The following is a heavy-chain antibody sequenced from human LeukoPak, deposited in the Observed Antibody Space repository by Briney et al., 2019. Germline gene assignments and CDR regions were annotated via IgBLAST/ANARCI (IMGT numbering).Heavy chain of an antibody. CDR2: INHSGST. CDR1: GGSFSGYY. D-gene: IGHD1-26*01. J-gene: IGHJ6*02. Sequence: PSETLSLTCAVYGGSFSGYYWSWIRQPPGNGLEWIGEINHSGSTNYNPSLKSRVTISVDTSKNQFSLKLSSVTAADTAVYYCARHDQVSLNGMDVWGQGTTVTVSS. CDR3: ARHDQVSLNGMDV. V-gene: IGHV4-34*01.